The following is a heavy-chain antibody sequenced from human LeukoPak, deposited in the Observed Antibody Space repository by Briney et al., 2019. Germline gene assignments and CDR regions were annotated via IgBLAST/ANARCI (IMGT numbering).Heavy chain of an antibody. J-gene: IGHJ4*02. CDR3: VRDDQWAFDN. CDR2: IGAGGTAI. D-gene: IGHD1-26*01. CDR1: GFTFSSYS. V-gene: IGHV3-48*02. Sequence: GGSLRLSCAASGFTFSSYSMNWVRQAPGQGLEWVSYIGAGGTAIYYADSVKGRFTISRDSAKNSLYLQMNSLRDEDTAVYYCVRDDQWAFDNWGQGTLVTVSS.